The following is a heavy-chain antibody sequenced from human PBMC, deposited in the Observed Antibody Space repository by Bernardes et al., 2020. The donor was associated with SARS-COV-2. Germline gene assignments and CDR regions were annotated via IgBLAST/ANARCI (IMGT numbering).Heavy chain of an antibody. Sequence: GGSLRLSCAASGFTFRNYDFHWVRQPTGKSLEWVSAIGLAHDTYYADSVKGRFTISRDNAQNSLHLQINSLRAEDTAVYYCAKSVPGERQSILKKGITGTTSYYYMDVWGKGTTVTVSS. V-gene: IGHV3-13*04. D-gene: IGHD1-7*01. CDR1: GFTFRNYD. CDR2: IGLAHDT. CDR3: AKSVPGERQSILKKGITGTTSYYYMDV. J-gene: IGHJ6*03.